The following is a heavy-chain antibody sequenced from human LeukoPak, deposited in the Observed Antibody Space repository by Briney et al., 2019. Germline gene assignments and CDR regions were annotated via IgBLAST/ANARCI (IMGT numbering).Heavy chain of an antibody. J-gene: IGHJ6*02. CDR3: APDSHYGLDV. CDR2: IRSDGSGT. Sequence: GGSLRLSCAASGFIFSSRWMQWVRQAPGKELVWVTYIRSDGSGTTYADSVKGRFTVSRDNAKNTLYLQMNSLRAEDTAVYYCAPDSHYGLDVWGQGTTVTVSS. CDR1: GFIFSSRW. V-gene: IGHV3-74*01.